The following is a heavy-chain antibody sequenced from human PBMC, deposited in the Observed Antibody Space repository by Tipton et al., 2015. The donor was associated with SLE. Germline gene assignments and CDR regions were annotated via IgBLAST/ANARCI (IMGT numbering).Heavy chain of an antibody. CDR3: ARGGWDSSSSSNWFDP. D-gene: IGHD6-6*01. Sequence: QSGAEVKKPGAAVKVSCKASGGTFSSYAISWVRQAPGQGLEWMGGIIPIFGTANYAQKFQGRVTITADESTSTAYMELSSLRSEDAAVYYCARGGWDSSSSSNWFDPWGQGTLVTVSS. CDR1: GGTFSSYA. V-gene: IGHV1-69*13. CDR2: IIPIFGTA. J-gene: IGHJ5*02.